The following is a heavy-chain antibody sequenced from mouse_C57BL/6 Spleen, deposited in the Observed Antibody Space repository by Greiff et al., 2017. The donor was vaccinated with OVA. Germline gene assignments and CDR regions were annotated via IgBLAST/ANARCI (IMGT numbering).Heavy chain of an antibody. V-gene: IGHV1-80*01. Sequence: VQLQQSGAELVKPGASVKISCKASGYAFSSYWMNWVKQRPGKGLEWIGQLYPGDGDPNYNGKFKGKATLTAAKSSSTAYMQLSSLTSEDSAVYFCARGDYGRYYFDYWGQGTTLTVSS. J-gene: IGHJ2*01. CDR1: GYAFSSYW. D-gene: IGHD1-1*01. CDR3: ARGDYGRYYFDY. CDR2: LYPGDGDP.